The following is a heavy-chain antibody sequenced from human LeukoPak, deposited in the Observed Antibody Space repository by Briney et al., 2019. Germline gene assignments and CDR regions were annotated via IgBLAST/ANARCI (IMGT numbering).Heavy chain of an antibody. D-gene: IGHD4-17*01. V-gene: IGHV1-58*02. J-gene: IGHJ4*02. CDR3: AAESNYGDYNAY. Sequence: ASVKVSCKASGFTFTSSAMQWVRQARGQRLEWIGWIAVGSGNTNYAQKFQERVTITRDMSTSTAYMELSSLRSEDTAVYYCAAESNYGDYNAYWGQGTLVTVSS. CDR1: GFTFTSSA. CDR2: IAVGSGNT.